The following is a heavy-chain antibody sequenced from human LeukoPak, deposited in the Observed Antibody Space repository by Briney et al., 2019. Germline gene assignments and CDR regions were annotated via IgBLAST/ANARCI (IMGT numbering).Heavy chain of an antibody. J-gene: IGHJ4*02. D-gene: IGHD6-13*01. CDR1: GFTFSSYA. CDR3: AREDSSNWYFSFDY. V-gene: IGHV3-30-3*01. Sequence: AGGSLRLSCAASGFTFSSYAMHWVRQAPGKGLEWVAVISYDGSNKYYADSVKGRFTISRDNSKNTLYLQMNSLRAEDTAVYYCAREDSSNWYFSFDYWGQGTLVTVSS. CDR2: ISYDGSNK.